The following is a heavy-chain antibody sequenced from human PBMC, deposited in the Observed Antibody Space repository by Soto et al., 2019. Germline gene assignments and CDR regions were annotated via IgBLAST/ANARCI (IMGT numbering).Heavy chain of an antibody. CDR1: GFVLSSYS. Sequence: SGGSLRLSCAASGFVLSSYSMSWVRQAPGKGLEWVSYIGTGTRTRYYADSVKGRFTISRDNGKNSLFLQMNSLRAEDTAVYYCARGVDTAMPNYHYYGLDFWGQGTTVTVSS. V-gene: IGHV3-48*01. J-gene: IGHJ6*02. CDR2: IGTGTRTR. D-gene: IGHD5-18*01. CDR3: ARGVDTAMPNYHYYGLDF.